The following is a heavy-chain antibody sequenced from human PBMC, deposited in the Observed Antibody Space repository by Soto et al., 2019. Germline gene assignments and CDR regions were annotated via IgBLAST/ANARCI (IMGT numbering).Heavy chain of an antibody. CDR2: ISLYSDGT. CDR1: GYPFSNYG. V-gene: IGHV1-18*01. Sequence: GSSVQVSCTTSGYPFSNYGITWVRQAPGQPLEWLGWISLYSDGTNYAQKFQGRVSMTTDTSTTTAYMELRSLRSDDTAVYYGARGVPAAEAGFVHWGQGTLVTV. CDR3: ARGVPAAEAGFVH. D-gene: IGHD2-2*01. J-gene: IGHJ5*02.